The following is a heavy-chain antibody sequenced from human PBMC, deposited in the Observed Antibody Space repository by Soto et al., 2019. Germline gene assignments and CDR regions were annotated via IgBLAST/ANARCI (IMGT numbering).Heavy chain of an antibody. V-gene: IGHV3-30-3*01. CDR1: GFTFSSYA. D-gene: IGHD3-10*01. J-gene: IGHJ6*02. CDR2: ISYDGSNK. Sequence: QVQLVESGGGMVQPGRSLRLSCAASGFTFSSYAMHWVRQAPGKGLEWVAVISYDGSNKYYADSVKGRFTISRDNSKNTLYLQMNSLRAEDTAVYYCARALLWFGELTIGYYGMDVWGQGTTVTVSS. CDR3: ARALLWFGELTIGYYGMDV.